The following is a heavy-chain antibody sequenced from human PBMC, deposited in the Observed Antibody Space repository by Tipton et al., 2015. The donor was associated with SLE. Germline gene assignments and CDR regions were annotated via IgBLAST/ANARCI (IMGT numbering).Heavy chain of an antibody. V-gene: IGHV3-15*01. D-gene: IGHD2-21*01. CDR1: GVSFTNAW. CDR2: LKRKTDGGTT. Sequence: SGVSFTNAWMTWVRQAPGKGLEWVGRLKRKTDGGTTDYAAPVKGRFTISRDDSKHTIYLQMNSLKTEDTGVYYCTTATPYEYCGADSCPDYWGQGTLVTVS. J-gene: IGHJ4*02. CDR3: TTATPYEYCGADSCPDY.